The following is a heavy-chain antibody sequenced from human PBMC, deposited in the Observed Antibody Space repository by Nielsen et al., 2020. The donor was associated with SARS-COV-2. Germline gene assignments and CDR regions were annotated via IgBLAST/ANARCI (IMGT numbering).Heavy chain of an antibody. CDR3: ASLGTTVTTNDYMDV. CDR2: IYYSGST. V-gene: IGHV4-31*03. D-gene: IGHD4-17*01. CDR1: GGSISSGGYY. J-gene: IGHJ6*03. Sequence: LRLSCTVSGGSISSGGYYWSWIRQHPGKGLEWIGYIYYSGSTYYNPSLKSRVTISVDTSKNQFSLKLSSVTAADTAVYYCASLGTTVTTNDYMDVWGKGTTVTVSS.